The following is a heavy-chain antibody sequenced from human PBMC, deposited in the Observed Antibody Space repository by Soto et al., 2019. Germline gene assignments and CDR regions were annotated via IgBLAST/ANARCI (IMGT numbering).Heavy chain of an antibody. V-gene: IGHV3-53*01. CDR3: VQTTGWPGFDF. Sequence: EVQLVESGGGLIQPGGSLRLSCAASGFTVSSKYMTWVRQAPGKGLEWVSVIYGGGTTYYPDSVKGRFTISRDNSKNTLYLQVNSLRAEDTAVYYCVQTTGWPGFDFWGQGTLVTVSS. CDR1: GFTVSSKY. D-gene: IGHD6-19*01. J-gene: IGHJ4*02. CDR2: IYGGGTT.